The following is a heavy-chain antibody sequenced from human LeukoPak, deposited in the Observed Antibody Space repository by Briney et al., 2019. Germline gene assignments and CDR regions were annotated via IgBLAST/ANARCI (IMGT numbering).Heavy chain of an antibody. V-gene: IGHV1-69*05. CDR1: GGTFSSYA. CDR3: ARVEHCSSTSCYLALGAFDI. CDR2: IIPIFGTA. J-gene: IGHJ3*02. Sequence: SVKVSCKASGGTFSSYAISWVRQAPGQGLEWMGGIIPIFGTANYAQKFQGRVTITTDESTSTAYMELSSLRSEDTAAYYCARVEHCSSTSCYLALGAFDIWGQGTMVTVSS. D-gene: IGHD2-2*01.